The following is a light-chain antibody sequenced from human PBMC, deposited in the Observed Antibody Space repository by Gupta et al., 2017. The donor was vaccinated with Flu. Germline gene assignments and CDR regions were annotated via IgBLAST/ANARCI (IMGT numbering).Light chain of an antibody. V-gene: IGKV3-20*01. CDR3: QQYDTSPPGAT. J-gene: IGKJ3*01. Sequence: LSLSPGERATLSCRASQSVRSNSLAWYQQRPGQAPRLLIYGASYRTAGVPERFSGSGSGTDFTLTISRLEPEDFAMYYCQQYDTSPPGATFGPGTNVEIK. CDR2: GAS. CDR1: QSVRSNS.